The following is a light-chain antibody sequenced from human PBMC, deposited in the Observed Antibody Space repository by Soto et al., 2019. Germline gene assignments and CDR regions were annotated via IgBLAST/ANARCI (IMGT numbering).Light chain of an antibody. J-gene: IGLJ1*01. Sequence: QSVLTQPASVSGSPGQSITISCTGTSSDVGGYNYVSWYQHHPGKAPKLMIYDVSNRPSGVSNRFSGSKSGNTASLTISGLQPEDEPDYYCSSYTTSKPRQLAFGTGTKVTVL. CDR3: SSYTTSKPRQLA. V-gene: IGLV2-14*03. CDR2: DVS. CDR1: SSDVGGYNY.